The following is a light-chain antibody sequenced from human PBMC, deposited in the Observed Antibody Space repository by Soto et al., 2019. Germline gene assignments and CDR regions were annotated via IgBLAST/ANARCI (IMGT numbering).Light chain of an antibody. CDR1: QGISGW. J-gene: IGKJ4*01. CDR3: QQATISQLT. V-gene: IGKV1-12*01. CDR2: AAS. Sequence: DIQMTQSPSSVSASVGDRVTITCRASQGISGWLAWYQQKPGKAPKLLIYAASTLETGVTSRFSGGRSGTDFTLTINNLQPEDFATYYCQQATISQLTFGGGTKVEIK.